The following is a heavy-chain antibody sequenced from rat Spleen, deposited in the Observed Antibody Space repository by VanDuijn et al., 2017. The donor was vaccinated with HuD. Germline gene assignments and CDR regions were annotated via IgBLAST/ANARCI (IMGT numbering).Heavy chain of an antibody. CDR3: ARREYGGFFGYFDY. CDR2: INYDGDNT. V-gene: IGHV5-20*01. J-gene: IGHJ2*01. Sequence: EVQLVESGGGLVQPGRSLKLSCAASGFTFNDYYMAWVRQAPKKGLEWIATINYDGDNTYYRDSVKGRFTISRDNAKNSLYLQMDSLRSEDTATYYCARREYGGFFGYFDYWGQGVMVTVSS. D-gene: IGHD1-11*01. CDR1: GFTFNDYY.